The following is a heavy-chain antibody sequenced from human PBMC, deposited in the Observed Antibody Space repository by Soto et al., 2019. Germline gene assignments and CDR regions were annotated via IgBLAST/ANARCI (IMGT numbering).Heavy chain of an antibody. CDR1: GFTFSNFW. CDR2: INSDGSST. D-gene: IGHD6-19*01. CDR3: TRDPAPIGWYDY. J-gene: IGHJ4*02. Sequence: PGGSLRLSCAASGFTFSNFWMHWVRQAPGKGLVWVSRINSDGSSTMYRDSVKGRFTIFRDNAKNTLFLQMNSLRAEDTAVYYCTRDPAPIGWYDYWGQGTLVTVPQ. V-gene: IGHV3-74*03.